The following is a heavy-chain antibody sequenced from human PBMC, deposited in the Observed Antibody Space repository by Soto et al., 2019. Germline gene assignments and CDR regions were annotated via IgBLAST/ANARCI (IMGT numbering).Heavy chain of an antibody. CDR1: GYSFTSYW. D-gene: IGHD5-12*01. Sequence: PGESLKISCKGSGYSFTSYWIGWVRQMPGKGLEWMGIIYPGDSDTRYSPSFQGQVTISADKSISTAYLQWSSLKASDTAMYYCARYGRFSIVATITPYYYGMDVWGQGTTVTVSS. CDR3: ARYGRFSIVATITPYYYGMDV. CDR2: IYPGDSDT. V-gene: IGHV5-51*01. J-gene: IGHJ6*02.